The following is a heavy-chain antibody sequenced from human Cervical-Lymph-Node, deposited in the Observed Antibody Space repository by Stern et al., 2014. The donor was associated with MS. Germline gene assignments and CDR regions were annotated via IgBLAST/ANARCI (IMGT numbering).Heavy chain of an antibody. CDR1: GFTFGTYA. D-gene: IGHD3-22*01. CDR3: ARDRSYDRTGYYFPYYFDY. Sequence: QVQLVESGGGVVQPGRSLRLSCAASGFTFGTYAMHWVRQAPGKGLEWVAVIWNDGSNEYYADSVKGRFTISRDNSKNTLYLHMSSLRAEDTAVYYCARDRSYDRTGYYFPYYFDYWGQGSLVTVSS. J-gene: IGHJ4*02. V-gene: IGHV3-30*04. CDR2: IWNDGSNE.